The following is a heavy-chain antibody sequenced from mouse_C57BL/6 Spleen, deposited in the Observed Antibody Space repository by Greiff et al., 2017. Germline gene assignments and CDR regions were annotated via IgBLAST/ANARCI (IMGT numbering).Heavy chain of an antibody. D-gene: IGHD2-2*01. J-gene: IGHJ2*01. Sequence: QVQLKQPGAELVKPGASVKLSCKASGYTFTSYWMHWVKQRPGRGLEWIGRIDPNSGCTKYNEKFKSKATLTVDKPSSTAYMQLSSLTSEDSAVYYCARSTMVTSFDYWGQGTTLTVSS. CDR3: ARSTMVTSFDY. CDR2: IDPNSGCT. V-gene: IGHV1-72*01. CDR1: GYTFTSYW.